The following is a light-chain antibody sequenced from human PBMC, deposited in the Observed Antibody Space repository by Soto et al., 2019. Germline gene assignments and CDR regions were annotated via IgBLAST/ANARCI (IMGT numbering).Light chain of an antibody. CDR2: GNS. J-gene: IGLJ1*01. CDR3: QSYDSSLSGYV. Sequence: QLVLTQPPSVSGAPGQRVTISCTGSSSNIGAGYDVHWYQQLPGTAPKLLIYGNSNRPSGVPDRFSGFKSGTSASLAITGLQAEDEADYYCQSYDSSLSGYVFGTGTQLTVL. CDR1: SSNIGAGYD. V-gene: IGLV1-40*01.